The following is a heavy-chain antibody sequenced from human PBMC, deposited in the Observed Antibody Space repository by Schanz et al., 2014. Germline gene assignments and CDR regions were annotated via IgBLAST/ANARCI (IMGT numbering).Heavy chain of an antibody. J-gene: IGHJ4*02. CDR3: ARDRLECGAECYSVEVFEI. CDR1: GATFNSYA. V-gene: IGHV1-69*04. CDR2: IIPPLRQT. D-gene: IGHD2-21*01. Sequence: QVRLVQSGAEVKKPGSSVKVSCKSSGATFNSYAFGWVRQAPGQGFEWVGSIIPPLRQTRYAQKFEERVIITADTSTTTVYMELSGLRSEDTAVYYCARDRLECGAECYSVEVFEIWGQGTLVTVSS.